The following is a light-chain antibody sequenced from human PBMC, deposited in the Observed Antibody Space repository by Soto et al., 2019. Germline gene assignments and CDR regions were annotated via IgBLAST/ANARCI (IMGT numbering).Light chain of an antibody. CDR3: QQYYGLPPLT. J-gene: IGKJ5*01. CDR1: QSINNW. V-gene: IGKV1-5*01. CDR2: DVS. Sequence: DIQMTQSPSTLSASIGDRVTITCRSSQSINNWLAWYQQKPGKAPNLLIYDVSNLGSGVPSRFSGSGSGTDFSFIITSLQREDLATYYCQQYYGLPPLTFGQGTRLEIK.